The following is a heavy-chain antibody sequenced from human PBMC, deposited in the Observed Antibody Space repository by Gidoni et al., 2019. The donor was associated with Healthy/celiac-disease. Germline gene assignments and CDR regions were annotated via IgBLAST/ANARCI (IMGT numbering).Heavy chain of an antibody. J-gene: IGHJ3*02. CDR1: GFSLSNARMG. CDR2: IFSNDEK. Sequence: QVTLKESGPVLVKPTETLTLTCTVSGFSLSNARMGVSWIRQPPGKALEWLAHIFSNDEKSYRTSLKSRLTISKDTSKSQVVLTMTNMDPVDTATYYCARISPRGGYCSGGSCYNAFDIWGQGTMVTVSS. D-gene: IGHD2-15*01. V-gene: IGHV2-26*01. CDR3: ARISPRGGYCSGGSCYNAFDI.